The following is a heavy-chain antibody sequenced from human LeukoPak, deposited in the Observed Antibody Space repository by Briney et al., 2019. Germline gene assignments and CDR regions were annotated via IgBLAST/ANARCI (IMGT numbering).Heavy chain of an antibody. J-gene: IGHJ6*03. Sequence: MPGGSLRLSCAASGFTFSSYSMNWVRQAPGKGLEWVSSISSSSSYIYYADSVKGRFTISRDNAKNSLYLQMNSLRAEDTAVYFCARLMAVRGGHYYYFMDVWGKGTTVTVSS. D-gene: IGHD3-10*01. V-gene: IGHV3-21*01. CDR3: ARLMAVRGGHYYYFMDV. CDR1: GFTFSSYS. CDR2: ISSSSSYI.